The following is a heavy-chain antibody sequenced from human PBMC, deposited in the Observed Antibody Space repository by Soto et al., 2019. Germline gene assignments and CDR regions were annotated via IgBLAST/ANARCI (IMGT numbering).Heavy chain of an antibody. CDR1: GFTFRNYD. V-gene: IGHV3-13*05. CDR2: ISAAGDP. J-gene: IGHJ6*02. CDR3: ARTDRDFYDLDV. Sequence: EVQLVESGGGLVQPGGSLRLSCEASGFTFRNYDMHWVRQGTGKGLEWVSGISAAGDPDYADSVEGRFTISRENAQNSFFLQMNSLRVGDTAVYYCARTDRDFYDLDVWGQGTTVIVSS.